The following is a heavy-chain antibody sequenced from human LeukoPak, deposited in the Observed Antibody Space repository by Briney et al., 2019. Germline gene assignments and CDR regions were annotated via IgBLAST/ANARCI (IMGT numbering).Heavy chain of an antibody. CDR3: ARGPLSRPAALWGYYYGMDV. Sequence: SETLSLTCTVSGGSISSGGYYWSWIRQPPGKGLEWIGEINHSGSTNYNPSLKSRVTISVDTSKNQFSLKLSSVTAADTAVYYCARGPLSRPAALWGYYYGMDVWGQGTTVTVSS. V-gene: IGHV4-39*07. CDR2: INHSGST. D-gene: IGHD2-2*01. J-gene: IGHJ6*02. CDR1: GGSISSGGYY.